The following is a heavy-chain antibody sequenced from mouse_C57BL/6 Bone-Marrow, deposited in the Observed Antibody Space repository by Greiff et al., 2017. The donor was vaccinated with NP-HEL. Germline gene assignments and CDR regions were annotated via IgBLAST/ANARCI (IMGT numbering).Heavy chain of an antibody. CDR2: IHPNSGST. CDR3: ARERDYYGNYYYFDY. CDR1: GYTFTSYW. J-gene: IGHJ2*01. Sequence: VQLQQPGAELVKPGASVKLSCKASGYTFTSYWMHWVKQRPGQGLEWIGMIHPNSGSTNYNEKFKSKATLTVDKSSSTAYMQLSSLTSEDSAVYYCARERDYYGNYYYFDYWGPGTTLTVSS. D-gene: IGHD2-1*01. V-gene: IGHV1-64*01.